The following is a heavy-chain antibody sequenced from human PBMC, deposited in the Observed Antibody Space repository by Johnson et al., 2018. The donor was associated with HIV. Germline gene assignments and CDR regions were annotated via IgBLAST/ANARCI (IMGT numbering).Heavy chain of an antibody. CDR2: ISSSGVTK. CDR3: ARESTPWGADYVGYGLDV. Sequence: VQLVESGGGLVQPGGSLRLSCAASGFAFSSYAMHWVRQAPGKGLQWVSHISSSGVTKYYADSVKGRFTISRDNAKKSVYLEMNSLRVDDTAVYYCARESTPWGADYVGYGLDVWGQGTMVAVSS. CDR1: GFAFSSYA. V-gene: IGHV3-48*03. J-gene: IGHJ3*01. D-gene: IGHD5-18*01.